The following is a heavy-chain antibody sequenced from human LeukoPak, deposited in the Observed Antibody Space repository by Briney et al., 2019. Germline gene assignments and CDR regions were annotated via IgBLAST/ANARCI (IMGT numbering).Heavy chain of an antibody. J-gene: IGHJ4*02. CDR2: INSDGSTT. CDR1: GFTFTSYW. CDR3: ARRYCSSTSCTLDY. V-gene: IGHV3-74*01. Sequence: GGSLRLSCAASGFTFTSYWMHWVRQAPGKGLVWVSSINSDGSTTSYADSVKGRFTISRDNAKNTLYLQMNSLRAEDTAVYYCARRYCSSTSCTLDYWGQGTLVTVSS. D-gene: IGHD2-2*01.